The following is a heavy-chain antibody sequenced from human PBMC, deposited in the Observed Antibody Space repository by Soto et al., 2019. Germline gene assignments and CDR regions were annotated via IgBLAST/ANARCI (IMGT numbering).Heavy chain of an antibody. CDR3: ARAEVDY. CDR2: MTSDGRTT. J-gene: IGHJ4*02. V-gene: IGHV3-74*03. Sequence: PGGSLRLSCAASGFAFGNYWMHWVRQPPGKGPEWVSRMTSDGRTTQYADSVKGRFTVSRDNAKHTLYLQMNSLRAEDTAVYYCARAEVDYWGPGTLVTVSS. CDR1: GFAFGNYW.